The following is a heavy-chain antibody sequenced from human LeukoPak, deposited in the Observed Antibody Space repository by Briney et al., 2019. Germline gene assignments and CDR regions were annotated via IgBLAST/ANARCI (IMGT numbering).Heavy chain of an antibody. CDR1: GGTFSSYA. D-gene: IGHD2-8*01. V-gene: IGHV1-69*05. CDR3: ARDRRYCTNGVRYSSNGNYYYYYMDV. J-gene: IGHJ6*03. Sequence: GASVKVSCKASGGTFSSYAISWVRQAPGQGLEWMGRIIPIFGTANYAQKFQGRVTITTDESTSTAYMELSSLRSEDTAVYYCARDRRYCTNGVRYSSNGNYYYYYMDVWGKGTTVTVSS. CDR2: IIPIFGTA.